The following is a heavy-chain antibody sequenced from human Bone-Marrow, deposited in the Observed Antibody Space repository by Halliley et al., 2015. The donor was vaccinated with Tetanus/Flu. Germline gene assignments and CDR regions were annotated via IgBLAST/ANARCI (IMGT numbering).Heavy chain of an antibody. Sequence: AASGFGFNNYAMSWVRPAPGKGLEWVSSISGGGDNPYYADSVKGRFTISRDNSKNTLNLQMNSLTAEDTALYFCAKDGGGYGYGYFYGGMDVWGLGTTVTVSS. CDR2: ISGGGDNP. CDR3: AKDGGGYGYGYFYGGMDV. CDR1: GFGFNNYA. D-gene: IGHD5-18*01. V-gene: IGHV3-23*01. J-gene: IGHJ6*02.